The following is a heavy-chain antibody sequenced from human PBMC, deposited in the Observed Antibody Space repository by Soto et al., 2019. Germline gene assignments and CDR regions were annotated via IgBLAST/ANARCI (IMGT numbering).Heavy chain of an antibody. CDR3: AKGNIVVVVAATTMDY. D-gene: IGHD2-15*01. Sequence: GGSLRLSCAASGFTFSSYAMNWVRQAPGKGLEWVSGISGSGGSTYYADSEKGRFTISRDNSKNTLYLQMNSLRAEDTAVYYCAKGNIVVVVAATTMDYWGQGTLVTVSS. CDR1: GFTFSSYA. V-gene: IGHV3-23*01. J-gene: IGHJ4*02. CDR2: ISGSGGST.